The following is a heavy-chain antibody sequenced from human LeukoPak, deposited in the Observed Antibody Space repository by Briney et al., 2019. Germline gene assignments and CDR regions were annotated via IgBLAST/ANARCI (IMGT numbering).Heavy chain of an antibody. CDR1: GGTFSSYA. V-gene: IGHV1-69*05. J-gene: IGHJ4*02. Sequence: ASVKVSCKASGGTFSSYAISWVRQAPGQGLEWVGGIIPIFGTANYAQKFQGRVTITTDESTSTAYMELSSLRSEDTAVYYCARVEMATTSFDYWGQGTLVTVSS. D-gene: IGHD5-24*01. CDR2: IIPIFGTA. CDR3: ARVEMATTSFDY.